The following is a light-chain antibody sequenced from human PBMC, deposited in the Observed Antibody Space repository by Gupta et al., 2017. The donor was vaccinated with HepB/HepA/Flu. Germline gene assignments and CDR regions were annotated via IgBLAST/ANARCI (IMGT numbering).Light chain of an antibody. CDR2: GAS. Sequence: EIVLTPSPVTLSVSPGERATLSCRASQSVSDNLAWYQQKPGQAPRLLIYGASSRATGIPARFRGSGSGTEFTLTITSLQSDDFAVYYCQQHHQWPPVTLGQGTKVEIK. V-gene: IGKV3-15*01. CDR3: QQHHQWPPVT. CDR1: QSVSDN. J-gene: IGKJ1*01.